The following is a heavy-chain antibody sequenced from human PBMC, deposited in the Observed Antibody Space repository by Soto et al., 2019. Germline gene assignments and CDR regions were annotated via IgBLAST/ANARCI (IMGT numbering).Heavy chain of an antibody. J-gene: IGHJ6*02. Sequence: QVQLVQSGAEVKKPGSSVKVSCKASGGTFSSYAISWVRQAPGQGLEWMGGIIPIFGTANYAQKFQGRVTITADESKSTAYMELSSLRSEDTAVYYCARGVAVAGTDYYYGMDVWGQGTTVTVSS. CDR1: GGTFSSYA. D-gene: IGHD6-19*01. V-gene: IGHV1-69*01. CDR2: IIPIFGTA. CDR3: ARGVAVAGTDYYYGMDV.